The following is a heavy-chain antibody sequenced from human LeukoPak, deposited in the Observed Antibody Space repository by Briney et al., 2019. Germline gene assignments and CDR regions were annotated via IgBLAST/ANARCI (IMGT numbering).Heavy chain of an antibody. Sequence: PSETLSLTCAVYGGSFSGYYWSWIRQPPGKGLEWIGEINHSGSTNYNPSLKSRVTISVDTSKNQFSLKLNSVTAADTAVYYCARGPLDYDGSGYNYYYYMDVWGQGTTVTVSS. V-gene: IGHV4-34*01. CDR3: ARGPLDYDGSGYNYYYYMDV. J-gene: IGHJ6*03. D-gene: IGHD3-22*01. CDR1: GGSFSGYY. CDR2: INHSGST.